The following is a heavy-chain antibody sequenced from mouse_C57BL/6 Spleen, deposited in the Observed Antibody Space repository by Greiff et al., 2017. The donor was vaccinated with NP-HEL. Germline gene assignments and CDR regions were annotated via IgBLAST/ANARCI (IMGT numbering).Heavy chain of an antibody. J-gene: IGHJ2*01. Sequence: QVQLKESGAELVKPGASVKISCKASGYAFSSYWMNWVKQRPGKGLEWIGQIYPGDGDTNYNGKFKGKATLTADKSSSTAYMQLSSLTSEDSAVYFCARPGYYGSSYYDYWGQGTTLTVSS. CDR2: IYPGDGDT. V-gene: IGHV1-80*01. D-gene: IGHD1-1*01. CDR1: GYAFSSYW. CDR3: ARPGYYGSSYYDY.